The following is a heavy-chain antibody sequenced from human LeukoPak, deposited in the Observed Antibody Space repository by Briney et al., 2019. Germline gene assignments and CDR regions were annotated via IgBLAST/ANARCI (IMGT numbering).Heavy chain of an antibody. V-gene: IGHV1-2*06. J-gene: IGHJ4*02. CDR1: GYTLTCYY. CDR2: INPNNGDT. Sequence: GASXXVSCKASGYTLTCYYMHWVRQAPGQGLEWMGRINPNNGDTKYAQKFQGRVTMTRDTSINTAYMELSSLGSDDTAVYYCARSFYDTSGYYLDSWGQGTLVAVSS. CDR3: ARSFYDTSGYYLDS. D-gene: IGHD3-22*01.